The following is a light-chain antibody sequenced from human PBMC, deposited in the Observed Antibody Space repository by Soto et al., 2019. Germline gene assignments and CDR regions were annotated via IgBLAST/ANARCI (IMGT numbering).Light chain of an antibody. CDR1: QGISSY. V-gene: IGKV1-8*01. J-gene: IGKJ1*01. CDR3: QQYYSYPPT. Sequence: AIRMTQSPSSLSASTGDRVTITCRASQGISSYLAWYQQKPGKAPKLLIYAASTLQSGVPSNLSGIRAGTDVTLTISGLESEYLTTYYCQQYYSYPPTFGQGTKVEIK. CDR2: AAS.